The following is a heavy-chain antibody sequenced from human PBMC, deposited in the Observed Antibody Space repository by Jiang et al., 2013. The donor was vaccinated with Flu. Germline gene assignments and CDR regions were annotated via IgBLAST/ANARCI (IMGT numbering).Heavy chain of an antibody. CDR3: VKEGGDCGSSSCFVHFDY. CDR2: ISGGGSNT. CDR1: DFTFSNYA. Sequence: QLLESGGDSVQPGGSLRLSCAASDFTFSNYAMNWVRQAPGKGLEWVSSISGGGSNTYYADSVKGRFTVSRDNSKNTLYLQMNSLRVDDTAVFYCVKEGGDCGSSSCFVHFDYWGQGALVTVSS. J-gene: IGHJ4*02. D-gene: IGHD2-2*01. V-gene: IGHV3-23*01.